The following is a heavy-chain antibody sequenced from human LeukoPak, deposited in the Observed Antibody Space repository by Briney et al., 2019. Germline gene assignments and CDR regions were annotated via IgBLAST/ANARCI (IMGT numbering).Heavy chain of an antibody. CDR3: ARALPSSLYYFDS. CDR2: ITCSGSST. V-gene: IGHV3-48*03. CDR1: RFTFSSYE. Sequence: GGSLRLSCAASRFTFSSYEMNWVRQAPGKGLEWVSYITCSGSSTHYVDSVKGGFNISRDNAKNSLYLQMNSLRAEDTAVYYCARALPSSLYYFDSWGQGTLVTVSS. D-gene: IGHD6-13*01. J-gene: IGHJ4*02.